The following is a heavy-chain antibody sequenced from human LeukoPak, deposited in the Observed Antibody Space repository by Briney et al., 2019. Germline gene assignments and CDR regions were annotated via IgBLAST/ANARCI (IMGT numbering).Heavy chain of an antibody. V-gene: IGHV3-23*01. J-gene: IGHJ4*02. Sequence: GGSLRLPCAASGFTFSSYATSWVRQAPGKGLEWVSAISGSGGSTYYADSVKGRFTISRDNSKNTLYLKMNSLRAEDTAVYYSAKGETIFHWGQGTLVTVSS. CDR2: ISGSGGST. D-gene: IGHD3-3*01. CDR3: AKGETIFH. CDR1: GFTFSSYA.